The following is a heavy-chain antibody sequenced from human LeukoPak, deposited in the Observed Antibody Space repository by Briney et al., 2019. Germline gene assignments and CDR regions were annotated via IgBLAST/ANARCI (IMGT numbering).Heavy chain of an antibody. Sequence: SETLSLTCPVSGGSISSYYWSWIRQPPGKGLEWIGYIYYSGSTNYNPSLKSRVTISVDTSKNQFSLKLSSVTAADTAVYYCARDKCSSGPTHYYYMDVWGKGTTVTVSS. J-gene: IGHJ6*03. CDR2: IYYSGST. CDR3: ARDKCSSGPTHYYYMDV. CDR1: GGSISSYY. D-gene: IGHD6-19*01. V-gene: IGHV4-59*01.